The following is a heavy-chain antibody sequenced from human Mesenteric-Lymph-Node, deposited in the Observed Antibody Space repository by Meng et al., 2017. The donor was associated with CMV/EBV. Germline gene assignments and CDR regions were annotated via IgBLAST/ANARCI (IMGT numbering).Heavy chain of an antibody. V-gene: IGHV3-30*02. Sequence: GGSLRLSCAASVFTFSAYDMHWVRQAPGKGLEWVAFIQYDGSDGYYADSVKGRFTISRDNSKNTLYLQMNSLRAEDTAVYYCAKDRYSSSYYFDYWGQGTLVTVSS. CDR2: IQYDGSDG. CDR1: VFTFSAYD. J-gene: IGHJ4*02. CDR3: AKDRYSSSYYFDY. D-gene: IGHD6-6*01.